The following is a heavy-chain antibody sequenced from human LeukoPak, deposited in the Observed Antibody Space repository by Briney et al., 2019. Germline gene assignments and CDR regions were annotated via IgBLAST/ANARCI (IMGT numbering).Heavy chain of an antibody. CDR3: AKQTPFYYFDY. J-gene: IGHJ4*02. Sequence: SVKVSCKASGGTFSSYAISWVRQAPGQGLEWMGRIIPILGIANYAQKFQGRVTITADKSTSTAYMELSSLRSEDTAVYYCAKQTPFYYFDYWGQGTLVTVSS. V-gene: IGHV1-69*04. CDR1: GGTFSSYA. D-gene: IGHD2/OR15-2a*01. CDR2: IIPILGIA.